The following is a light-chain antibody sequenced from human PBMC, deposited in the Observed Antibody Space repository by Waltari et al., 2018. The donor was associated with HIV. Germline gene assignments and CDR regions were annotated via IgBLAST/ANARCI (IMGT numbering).Light chain of an antibody. Sequence: LTQPPSVSAAPGQRVTISCSGSHSSLGNTYVSWYPQLPGTAPKVLIYENDKRPSGTPDRFSAKKFGRSATLGSTGLQVGDEGDYYGGTWDSNLKAVFGGGTKLTV. J-gene: IGLJ2*01. CDR2: END. CDR1: HSSLGNTY. V-gene: IGLV1-51*01. CDR3: GTWDSNLKAV.